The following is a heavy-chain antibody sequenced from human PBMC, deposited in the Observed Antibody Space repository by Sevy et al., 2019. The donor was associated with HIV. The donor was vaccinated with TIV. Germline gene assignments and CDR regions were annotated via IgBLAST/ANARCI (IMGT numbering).Heavy chain of an antibody. CDR3: AKDRVSGTYYTGDFDY. CDR2: ISARAGST. CDR1: GFTFSTYA. Sequence: GGSLRLSCAASGFTFSTYAMTWVRQAPGKGLEWVSVISARAGSTYYSESVKGRFTISRDNSKNTLYLQMNSLRAEDTAVYYCAKDRVSGTYYTGDFDYWGQGTLVTVSS. J-gene: IGHJ4*02. V-gene: IGHV3-23*01. D-gene: IGHD3-10*01.